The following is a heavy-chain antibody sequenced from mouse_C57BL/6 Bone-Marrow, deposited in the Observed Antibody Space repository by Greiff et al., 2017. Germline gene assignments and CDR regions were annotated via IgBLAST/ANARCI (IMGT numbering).Heavy chain of an antibody. Sequence: VQLQQSGAELARPGASVKMSCKASGYTFTSYTMNWVKQRPGQGLEWIGYINPSSGYTKYNQKFKDKATLTAAKSSSTAYMQLSSLTSEDSAVYYCAGRGYYGSSPFAYWGQGTLVTVSA. CDR2: INPSSGYT. CDR3: AGRGYYGSSPFAY. V-gene: IGHV1-4*01. CDR1: GYTFTSYT. J-gene: IGHJ3*01. D-gene: IGHD1-1*01.